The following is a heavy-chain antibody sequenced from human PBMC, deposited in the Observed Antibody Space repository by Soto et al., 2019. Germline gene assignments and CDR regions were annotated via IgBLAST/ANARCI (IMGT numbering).Heavy chain of an antibody. D-gene: IGHD3-10*01. J-gene: IGHJ4*01. Sequence: PGWSLRLSCAASGFHFGIDWMSCVCEDPGKGLEWLATIEWYASEKKNENSVKGLFTMSRNNAKNSLYLQMDGLRAEDTAVYYCARYSGYGSGTSVNHYLDYWGHGALVTVSS. CDR3: ARYSGYGSGTSVNHYLDY. CDR2: IEWYASEK. V-gene: IGHV3-7*01. CDR1: GFHFGIDW.